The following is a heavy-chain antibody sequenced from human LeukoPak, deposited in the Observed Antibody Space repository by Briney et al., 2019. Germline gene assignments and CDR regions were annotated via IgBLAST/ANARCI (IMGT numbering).Heavy chain of an antibody. CDR1: GFTFSSYA. Sequence: GGSLRLSCAASGFTFSSYAMSWVRQAPGKGLECVSAISGSGGSTYDADSVKGRFTISRDNSKNTLYLQMNSLRGEDTAVYYCAKSPRVVVTFFDIWGQGTMVTVSS. J-gene: IGHJ3*02. CDR2: ISGSGGST. D-gene: IGHD2-21*02. CDR3: AKSPRVVVTFFDI. V-gene: IGHV3-23*01.